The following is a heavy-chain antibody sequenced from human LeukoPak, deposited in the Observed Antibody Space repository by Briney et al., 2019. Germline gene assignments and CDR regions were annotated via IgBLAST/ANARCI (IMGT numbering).Heavy chain of an antibody. CDR1: GGSISSYY. Sequence: NPSETLSLTCTVSGGSISSYYWSWIRQPPGKGLEWIGYIYYSGSTNYNPSLKSRVTISVDTSKNQFSLKLSSVTAADTAVYYCARDVTMVRGELASRAFDIWGQGTMVTVSS. J-gene: IGHJ3*02. CDR2: IYYSGST. D-gene: IGHD3-10*01. CDR3: ARDVTMVRGELASRAFDI. V-gene: IGHV4-59*01.